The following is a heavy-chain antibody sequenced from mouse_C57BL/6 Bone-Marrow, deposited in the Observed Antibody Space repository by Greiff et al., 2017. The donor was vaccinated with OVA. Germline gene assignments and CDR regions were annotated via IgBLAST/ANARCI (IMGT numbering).Heavy chain of an antibody. D-gene: IGHD1-1*01. J-gene: IGHJ2*01. Sequence: QVQLQQSGPGLVQPSQSLSITCTVSGFSLTSYGVHWVRQSPGKGLEWLGVIWSGGSTDYNAAFISRLSISKDNSKSQVFFKMNSLQADDTAIYYCARTYCGSSLDYWGQGTTLTVSS. V-gene: IGHV2-2*01. CDR1: GFSLTSYG. CDR2: IWSGGST. CDR3: ARTYCGSSLDY.